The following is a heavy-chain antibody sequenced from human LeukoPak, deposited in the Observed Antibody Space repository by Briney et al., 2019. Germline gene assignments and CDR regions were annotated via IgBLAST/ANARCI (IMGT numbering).Heavy chain of an antibody. V-gene: IGHV3-21*01. CDR3: AREDCSSARCYVFAFDI. J-gene: IGHJ3*02. D-gene: IGHD2-2*01. CDR1: GGSISSSS. CDR2: ISSSSSYI. Sequence: ETLSLTCTVSGGSISSSSYYWGWIRQPPGKGLEWVSSISSSSSYIYYADSVKGRFTISRDNAKNSLYLQMNSLRAEDTAVYYCAREDCSSARCYVFAFDIWGQGTMVTVSS.